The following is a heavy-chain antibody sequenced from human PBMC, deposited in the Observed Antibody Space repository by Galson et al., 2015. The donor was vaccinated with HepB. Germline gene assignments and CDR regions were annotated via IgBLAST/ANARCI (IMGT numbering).Heavy chain of an antibody. V-gene: IGHV3-33*01. Sequence: LRLSCAASGFTFSSYGMHWVRQAPGKGLEWVAVIWYDGSNKYYADSVKGRFTISRDNSKNTLYLQMNSLRAEDTAVYYCARDAGYDSSGYYWISDYYYGMDVWGQGTTVTVSS. J-gene: IGHJ6*02. CDR3: ARDAGYDSSGYYWISDYYYGMDV. CDR2: IWYDGSNK. CDR1: GFTFSSYG. D-gene: IGHD3-22*01.